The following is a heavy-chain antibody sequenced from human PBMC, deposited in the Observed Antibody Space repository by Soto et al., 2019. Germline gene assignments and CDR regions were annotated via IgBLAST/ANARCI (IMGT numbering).Heavy chain of an antibody. V-gene: IGHV3-74*01. D-gene: IGHD5-12*01. Sequence: GGSLRFSCAASGFGFSSYWVHWVRQASGKGLVWVSRTNNDGSATTYADSVRGRFTSFRDNAKNTLFLQMTSLGVEDTAVYYCAREMATISLGAFDIWGEGTMVTVSS. CDR3: AREMATISLGAFDI. CDR1: GFGFSSYW. J-gene: IGHJ3*02. CDR2: TNNDGSAT.